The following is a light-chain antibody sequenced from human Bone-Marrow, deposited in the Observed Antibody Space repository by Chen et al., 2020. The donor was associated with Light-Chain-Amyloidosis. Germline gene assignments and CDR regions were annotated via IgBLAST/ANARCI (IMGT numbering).Light chain of an antibody. CDR1: SGSIATNY. V-gene: IGLV6-57*01. Sequence: NFMLTQPHSVSESPGKTVIISCTRSSGSIATNYVQWYQQRPGRSPTTVIYEDDKRPSGGPDRFSGSIDRSSNSASLTISGLKTEDEADYYCQSYQGSSQGVFGGGTKLTVL. J-gene: IGLJ3*02. CDR2: EDD. CDR3: QSYQGSSQGV.